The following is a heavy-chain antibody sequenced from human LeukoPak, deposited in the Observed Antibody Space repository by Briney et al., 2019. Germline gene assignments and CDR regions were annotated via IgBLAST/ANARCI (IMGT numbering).Heavy chain of an antibody. V-gene: IGHV3-7*01. CDR3: ASNTGYSYGFEVYYYGMDV. Sequence: AGGSLRLSCAASGFTFSSYWMSWVRQAPGKGLEWVANIKRDGSEKYYVDSVKGRFTISRDNAKNSLYLQMNSLRAEDTAVYYCASNTGYSYGFEVYYYGMDVWGQGTTVTVSS. CDR2: IKRDGSEK. D-gene: IGHD5-18*01. CDR1: GFTFSSYW. J-gene: IGHJ6*02.